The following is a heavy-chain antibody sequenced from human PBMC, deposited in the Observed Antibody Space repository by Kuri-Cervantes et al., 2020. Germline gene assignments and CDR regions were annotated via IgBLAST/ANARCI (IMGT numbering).Heavy chain of an antibody. CDR1: GRYFNTYY. D-gene: IGHD3-22*01. V-gene: IGHV4-34*01. CDR3: ARSRSLSGYYDEFDY. Sequence: ESLKISWAVYGRYFNTYYWSWIRQSPGRGLEWSGEINHSGSTNYNPSLKSRVTISMDTSKNQFSLKLNSVIAADTAVYYCARSRSLSGYYDEFDYWGQGTLVTVSS. J-gene: IGHJ4*02. CDR2: INHSGST.